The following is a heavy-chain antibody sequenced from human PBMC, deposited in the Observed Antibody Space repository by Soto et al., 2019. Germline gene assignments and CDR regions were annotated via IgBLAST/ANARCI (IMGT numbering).Heavy chain of an antibody. D-gene: IGHD6-6*01. CDR2: IIQSGNT. J-gene: IGHJ4*02. V-gene: IGHV4-34*12. Sequence: WETLSLTCSIYSGSLSGYYWSWIRQPPGKWLEWIGEIIQSGNTNYSPSLKSRVSISIDTSKKQFSLNLASVSAADTAVYYCARAPKVSGSSQTRPDFWGQGTLVTVSS. CDR1: SGSLSGYY. CDR3: ARAPKVSGSSQTRPDF.